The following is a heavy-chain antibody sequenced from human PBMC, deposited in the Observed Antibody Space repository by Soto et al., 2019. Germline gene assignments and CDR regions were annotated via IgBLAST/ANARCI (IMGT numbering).Heavy chain of an antibody. CDR2: IFYSGNS. CDR1: GGSLSFNY. V-gene: IGHV4-59*01. Sequence: SETLSLTCSVSGGSLSFNYWSWIRQVPGKGLEWLGYIFYSGNSNYNPSLKSRVTISIDTSKNQFSLKVNSVSAADTAVYYCARFPSPRYYYYGLDVWGPGTMVTVSS. CDR3: ARFPSPRYYYYGLDV. D-gene: IGHD1-20*01. J-gene: IGHJ6*02.